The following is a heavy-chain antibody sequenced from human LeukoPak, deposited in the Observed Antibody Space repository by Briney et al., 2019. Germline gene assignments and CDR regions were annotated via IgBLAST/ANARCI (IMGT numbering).Heavy chain of an antibody. V-gene: IGHV4-38-2*02. Sequence: SETLSLTCTVSGYSISSGYYWGWIRQPPGKGLEWIGSIYHSGSTYYNPSLKSRVTISVDTSKNQFSLKLSSVTAADTAVYYCAREGIDDTIAYYFDYWGQGTLVTVSS. CDR2: IYHSGST. CDR1: GYSISSGYY. D-gene: IGHD2-15*01. J-gene: IGHJ4*02. CDR3: AREGIDDTIAYYFDY.